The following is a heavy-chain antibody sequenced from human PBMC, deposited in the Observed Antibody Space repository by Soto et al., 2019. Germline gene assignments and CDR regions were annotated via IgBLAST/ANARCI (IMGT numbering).Heavy chain of an antibody. CDR2: IYSGGST. CDR3: AGASRGTDFWSCQSYYYYYYMDV. J-gene: IGHJ6*03. V-gene: IGHV3-66*01. Sequence: EVQLVESGGGLVQPGGSLRLSCAASGFTVSSNYMSWVRQAPGKGLEWVSVIYSGGSTYYADAVKGRFTISRDNSKNTLYLQMNSLRAEDTAVYYGAGASRGTDFWSCQSYYYYYYMDVWGKGTTVTVSS. D-gene: IGHD3-3*01. CDR1: GFTVSSNY.